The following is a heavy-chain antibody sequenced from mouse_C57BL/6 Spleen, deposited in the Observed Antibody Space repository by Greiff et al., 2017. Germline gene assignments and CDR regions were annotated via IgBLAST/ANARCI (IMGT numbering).Heavy chain of an antibody. CDR2: IYPGDGDT. J-gene: IGHJ3*01. CDR1: GYAFTSYW. D-gene: IGHD1-1*01. CDR3: ARWPVEATDWFAY. Sequence: QVQLQQSGAELVKPGASVTISCKASGYAFTSYWTNWVKQRPGKGLEWIGQIYPGDGDTIYNGKFKGKATLPAANSPSTAYMPRSSLTSEDSAVYFCARWPVEATDWFAYWGQGTLVTVSA. V-gene: IGHV1-80*01.